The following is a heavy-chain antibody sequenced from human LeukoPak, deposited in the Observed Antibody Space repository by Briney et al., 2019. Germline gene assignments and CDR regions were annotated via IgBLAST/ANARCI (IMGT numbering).Heavy chain of an antibody. CDR3: AKDWLDDGMDV. J-gene: IGHJ6*02. CDR1: GFTFSSYG. D-gene: IGHD6-19*01. V-gene: IGHV3-30*18. CDR2: ISYDGSNK. Sequence: PGRSLRLSCAASGFTFSSYGMHWVRQAPGKGLEWVAVISYDGSNKYYADSVKGRFTISRDNSKNTLYLQMNSLRAEDTAVYYCAKDWLDDGMDVWGQGTTVTVSS.